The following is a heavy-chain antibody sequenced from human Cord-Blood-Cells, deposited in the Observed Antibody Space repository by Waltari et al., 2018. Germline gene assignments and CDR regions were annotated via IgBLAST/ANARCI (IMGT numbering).Heavy chain of an antibody. CDR1: GYTFTGYY. D-gene: IGHD2-2*01. Sequence: QVQLVQSGAEVKKPGASVKVSCKASGYTFTGYYLHWVRQAPGQGLEWMGRINPNSGGTTYAQKFQGRVTMTRDTSISTAYMELSRLRSDDTAVYYCARDGWEYQLLPLGYWGQGTLVTVSS. J-gene: IGHJ4*02. CDR2: INPNSGGT. CDR3: ARDGWEYQLLPLGY. V-gene: IGHV1-2*06.